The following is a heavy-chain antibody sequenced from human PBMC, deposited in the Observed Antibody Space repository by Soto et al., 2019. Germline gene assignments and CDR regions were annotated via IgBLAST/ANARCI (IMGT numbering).Heavy chain of an antibody. Sequence: QVQVVESGGGVVQPGGSLRLSCVASGFTFSTCTMHWVRQAPGKGLEWVAAISYGGKNEYYADSVKGRFTVSRDMSESTLYLQINGLRTEDTAIYYCVREDYEAGRGHFGCWGQGTLVSVSS. CDR3: VREDYEAGRGHFGC. D-gene: IGHD3-16*01. CDR1: GFTFSTCT. J-gene: IGHJ4*02. V-gene: IGHV3-30*04. CDR2: ISYGGKNE.